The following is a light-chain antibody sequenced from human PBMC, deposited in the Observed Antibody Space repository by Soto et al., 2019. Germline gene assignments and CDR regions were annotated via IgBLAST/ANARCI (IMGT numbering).Light chain of an antibody. J-gene: IGLJ1*01. Sequence: QSALTQPASMSGSPGQSITISCTGTTTDIGSYNRVSWYQQEPGKAPKVVIYNVSNRPSGISNRFSGSKSGNTASLTISGLQAEDEADYYCCSYTATSTYVFGTGTKLTVL. CDR1: TTDIGSYNR. CDR3: CSYTATSTYV. CDR2: NVS. V-gene: IGLV2-14*01.